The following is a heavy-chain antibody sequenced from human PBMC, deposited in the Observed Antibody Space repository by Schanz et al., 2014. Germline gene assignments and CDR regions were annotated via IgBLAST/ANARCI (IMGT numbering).Heavy chain of an antibody. CDR2: INAHTGNT. V-gene: IGHV1-18*01. CDR3: ARVHIASYHYNSPCDIDI. Sequence: QLMQSGSEVRKPGASVKVSCKASGYIFGSHGMTWVRQAPGQGPELMGWINAHTGNTQYAQKFQGRVNMTTHTVTTTVQLEVTRARSDYAAIYYCARVHIASYHYNSPCDIDIWGKGTRVTVSS. CDR1: GYIFGSHG. D-gene: IGHD1-26*01. J-gene: IGHJ3*02.